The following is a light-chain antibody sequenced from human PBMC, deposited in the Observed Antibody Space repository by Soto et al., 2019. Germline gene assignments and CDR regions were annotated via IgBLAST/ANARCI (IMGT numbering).Light chain of an antibody. V-gene: IGKV3-20*01. CDR1: QTVSSNY. Sequence: EVFFTQSPYTLSLSPGERATLSCRASQTVSSNYLAWCQQRPGQAPRLLIYGASTRAAGIPDRFSGSGSGTDFTLTITRLEPEDSAVYFCQQYSGPPPPFGQGTRLEIK. CDR3: QQYSGPPPP. J-gene: IGKJ5*01. CDR2: GAS.